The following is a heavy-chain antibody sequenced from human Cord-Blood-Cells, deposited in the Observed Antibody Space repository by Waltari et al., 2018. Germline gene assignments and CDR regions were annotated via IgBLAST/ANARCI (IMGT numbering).Heavy chain of an antibody. V-gene: IGHV3-21*01. CDR2: ISSSSSYI. CDR1: GFTFSSYS. CDR3: ARDRYCSSTSCYDY. J-gene: IGHJ4*02. D-gene: IGHD2-2*01. Sequence: EVQLVESGGGLVKPGGSLRLSCAASGFTFSSYSMNWVRQAPGKGLEWVSSISSSSSYIYYADSVKGRFTISRDNAKNLLYLQMNSLRAEDTAVYYCARDRYCSSTSCYDYWGQGTLVTVSS.